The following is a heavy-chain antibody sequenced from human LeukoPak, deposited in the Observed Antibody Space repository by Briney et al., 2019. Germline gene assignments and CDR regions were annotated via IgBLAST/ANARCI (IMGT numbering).Heavy chain of an antibody. J-gene: IGHJ4*02. V-gene: IGHV3-64D*06. D-gene: IGHD4-17*01. Sequence: GGSLRLSCSASGFTFSSYAMRWVRQAPGKGLEYVSAISSNGGSTYYADSVKGRFTISRDNSKNTLYLQMSSLRAEDTAVYYCVPQRDYGDYFYFDYWGQGTLVTVSS. CDR3: VPQRDYGDYFYFDY. CDR2: ISSNGGST. CDR1: GFTFSSYA.